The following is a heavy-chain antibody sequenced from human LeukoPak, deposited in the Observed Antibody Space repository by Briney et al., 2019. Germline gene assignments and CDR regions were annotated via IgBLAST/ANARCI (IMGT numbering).Heavy chain of an antibody. CDR2: ISANGDST. D-gene: IGHD6-19*01. V-gene: IGHV3-64*01. J-gene: IGHJ5*02. CDR1: GFSFSSFI. CDR3: ARGTRSTTVAGTSFSFDP. Sequence: GGSLRLSCAASGFSFSSFIMHWVRQAPGKGLEYVSGISANGDSTYYANSVKGRFTISRDNSKNTLYLQMGSLRPEDVAVYYCARGTRSTTVAGTSFSFDPCGQRSIVTVSS.